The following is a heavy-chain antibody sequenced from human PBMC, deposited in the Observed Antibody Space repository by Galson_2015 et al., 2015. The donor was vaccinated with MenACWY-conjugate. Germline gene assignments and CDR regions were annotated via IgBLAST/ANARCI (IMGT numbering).Heavy chain of an antibody. V-gene: IGHV3-48*01. Sequence: SLRLSCAASGFTLSSYRMNWIRQAPGKGLEWVAYISITSSTIYYADSVKGRFTISRDNAKNSLYPQMNSLRAEDTAVYYCARGYMGYWGQGTLVTVSS. D-gene: IGHD1-1*01. CDR1: GFTLSSYR. J-gene: IGHJ4*02. CDR2: ISITSSTI. CDR3: ARGYMGY.